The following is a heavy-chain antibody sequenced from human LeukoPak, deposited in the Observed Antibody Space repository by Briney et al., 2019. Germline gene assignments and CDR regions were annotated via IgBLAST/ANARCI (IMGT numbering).Heavy chain of an antibody. CDR2: ISYDGSNK. Sequence: GGSLRLSCAASGFTFSNYGMHWVRQAPGKGLEWVAVISYDGSNKYYADSVKGRFTISRDNSKNTLYLQMNSLRAEDTAVYYCATTYYYDSSGYYYPPIDYWGQGTLVTVSS. J-gene: IGHJ4*02. V-gene: IGHV3-30*03. D-gene: IGHD3-22*01. CDR1: GFTFSNYG. CDR3: ATTYYYDSSGYYYPPIDY.